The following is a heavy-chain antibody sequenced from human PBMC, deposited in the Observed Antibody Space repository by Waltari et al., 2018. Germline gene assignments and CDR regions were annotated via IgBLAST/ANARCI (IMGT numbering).Heavy chain of an antibody. V-gene: IGHV4-39*01. D-gene: IGHD5-12*01. Sequence: QLQLQESGPGLVKPSESLSLTGRVSGVSITSNSHYWVGIRQPPGQGLEWIATMFYSGVTYSSPSLESRVTVSRDTSKNQLSLKLVSVTAADTAVYYCATYIGASVGTAAFDVWGQGTMVTVSS. CDR1: GVSITSNSHY. J-gene: IGHJ3*01. CDR2: MFYSGVT. CDR3: ATYIGASVGTAAFDV.